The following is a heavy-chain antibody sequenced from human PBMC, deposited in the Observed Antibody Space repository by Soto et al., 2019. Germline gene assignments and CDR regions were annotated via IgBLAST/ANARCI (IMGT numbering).Heavy chain of an antibody. CDR1: GGSISSAY. CDR2: IHYSGST. D-gene: IGHD1-26*01. Sequence: SETLSLTCTVFGGSISSAYWSWIRQPPGKGLEWIGYIHYSGSTNYNPSLKSRVTISIDTSKTQFSLDLRSVTAADTAVYYCARDPVGATRTFQYYYGVDVWGQGTTVTVSS. J-gene: IGHJ6*02. V-gene: IGHV4-59*01. CDR3: ARDPVGATRTFQYYYGVDV.